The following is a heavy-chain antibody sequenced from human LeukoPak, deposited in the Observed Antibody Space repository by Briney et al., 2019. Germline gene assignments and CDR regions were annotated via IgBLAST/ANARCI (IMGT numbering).Heavy chain of an antibody. Sequence: SSETLSLTCTVSGGSFSSSGDYWGWIRQPPGKGLEWIGSIYYSGTTYYNPSLKSRVTISLDTSKNQLSLKLNSVTAADSAVYYCASQGYYDISPFDPWGQGTLVTVSP. CDR3: ASQGYYDISPFDP. J-gene: IGHJ5*02. CDR1: GGSFSSSGDY. CDR2: IYYSGTT. D-gene: IGHD3-22*01. V-gene: IGHV4-39*01.